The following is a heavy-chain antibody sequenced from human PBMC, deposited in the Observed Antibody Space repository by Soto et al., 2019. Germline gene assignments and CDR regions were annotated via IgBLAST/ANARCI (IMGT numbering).Heavy chain of an antibody. V-gene: IGHV1-18*01. CDR3: ARCQGRLPRPSRGMDV. CDR2: ISAYNGNT. CDR1: GYTFTSYG. D-gene: IGHD2-21*02. Sequence: ASVKVSCKASGYTFTSYGISWVRQAPGQGLEWMGWISAYNGNTNYAQKLQGRVTMTTDTSTSTAYMGLRSLRSDDTAVYYCARCQGRLPRPSRGMDVWGQGTTVTVSS. J-gene: IGHJ6*02.